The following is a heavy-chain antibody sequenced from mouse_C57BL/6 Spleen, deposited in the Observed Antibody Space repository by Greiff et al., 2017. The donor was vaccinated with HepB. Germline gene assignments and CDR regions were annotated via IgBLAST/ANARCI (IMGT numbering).Heavy chain of an antibody. CDR2: IYPRSGNT. Sequence: VQVVESGAELARPGASVKLSCKASGYTFTSYGISWVKQRTGQGLEWIGEIYPRSGNTYYNEKFKGKATLTADKSSSTAYMELRSLTSEDSAVYFCARSGQGNYFDYWGQGTTLTVSS. CDR1: GYTFTSYG. J-gene: IGHJ2*01. CDR3: ARSGQGNYFDY. D-gene: IGHD3-2*02. V-gene: IGHV1-81*01.